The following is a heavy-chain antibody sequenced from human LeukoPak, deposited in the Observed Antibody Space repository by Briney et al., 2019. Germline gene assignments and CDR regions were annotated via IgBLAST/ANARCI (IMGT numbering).Heavy chain of an antibody. CDR2: ISYEGSNK. Sequence: GGSLRLSCAASGFTFSDYGMHWVRQAPGKGLEWVAAISYEGSNKYYADSVKGRFTVSRDNSKNTLSLQMYTLRAEDTAVYYCAKDLPPVVVVAAFDYWGQGTLVTVSS. D-gene: IGHD2-15*01. J-gene: IGHJ4*02. CDR3: AKDLPPVVVVAAFDY. CDR1: GFTFSDYG. V-gene: IGHV3-30*18.